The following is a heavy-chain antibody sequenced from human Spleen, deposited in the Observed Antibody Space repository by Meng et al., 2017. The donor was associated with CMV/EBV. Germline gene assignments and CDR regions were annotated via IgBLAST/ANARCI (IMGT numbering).Heavy chain of an antibody. V-gene: IGHV3-21*01. CDR2: ISSGSFSI. CDR3: ARRYGSGSYPFDY. CDR1: DITFINYN. D-gene: IGHD3-10*01. J-gene: IGHJ4*02. Sequence: GESLKISCVASDITFINYNMNWVRQAPGKGLEWVSSISSGSFSIYHADSVKGRFTISRDNAKNSLYLQMNSLRAEDTAVYYCARRYGSGSYPFDYWGQGTQVTVSS.